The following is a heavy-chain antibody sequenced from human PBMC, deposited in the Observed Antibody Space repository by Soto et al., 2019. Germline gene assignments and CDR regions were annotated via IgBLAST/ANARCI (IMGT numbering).Heavy chain of an antibody. D-gene: IGHD6-19*01. CDR2: IYPGDSDT. CDR3: ARQEAVAGPYYYYYGVDV. J-gene: IGHJ6*02. V-gene: IGHV5-51*01. Sequence: PGESLKISRKGSGYSFPSYWIGWVRQMPGKGLELKGMIYPGDSDTRYSPSIKGQVTISADNSTSNAYLQWSSLKASDTVMYYCARQEAVAGPYYYYYGVDVWGQGTTVTVSS. CDR1: GYSFPSYW.